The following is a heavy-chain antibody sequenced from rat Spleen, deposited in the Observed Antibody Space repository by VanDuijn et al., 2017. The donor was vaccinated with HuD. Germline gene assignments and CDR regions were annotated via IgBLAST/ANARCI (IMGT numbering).Heavy chain of an antibody. CDR3: AKTTVAYYYIMDA. Sequence: EVQLQESGPGLVKPSQSLSLTCSVTDHSVTSSYRWNWIRKFPGNKLEWMGFIDSPGSTTYNPSLKSRISITRDTSKNQFFLQVNSVTTEDTATYYCAKTTVAYYYIMDAWGQGASVTVSS. CDR1: DHSVTSSYR. CDR2: IDSPGST. V-gene: IGHV3-3*01. J-gene: IGHJ4*01. D-gene: IGHD1-3*01.